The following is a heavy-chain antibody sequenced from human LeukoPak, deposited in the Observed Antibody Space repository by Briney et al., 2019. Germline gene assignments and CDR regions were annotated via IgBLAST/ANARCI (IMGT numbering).Heavy chain of an antibody. D-gene: IGHD3-3*01. CDR3: ARGYYDFWSGLDY. CDR2: ISAYNGNT. V-gene: IGHV1-18*04. Sequence: ASVKVSCKASGYTFTGYYMHWVRQAPGQGLEWMGWISAYNGNTNYAQKLQGRVTMTTDTSTSTAYMELRSLRSDDTAVYYCARGYYDFWSGLDYWGQGTLVTVSS. J-gene: IGHJ4*02. CDR1: GYTFTGYY.